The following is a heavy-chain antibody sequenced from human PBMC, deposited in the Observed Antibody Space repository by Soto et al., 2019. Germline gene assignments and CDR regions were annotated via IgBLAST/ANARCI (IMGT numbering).Heavy chain of an antibody. CDR3: SRFIMVGGWFDPNYYHGMDV. D-gene: IGHD6-19*01. Sequence: QVQLVQSGAEVKKPGASVTVSCKTSGYTFSNYGINWVRQAPGQGLEWMGWISGYNGNTNYAQTVPGRVTMTTDTSTGTVYMELRSLKSDDTAIYYCSRFIMVGGWFDPNYYHGMDVWGQGTTVTVSS. V-gene: IGHV1-18*01. CDR2: ISGYNGNT. J-gene: IGHJ6*02. CDR1: GYTFSNYG.